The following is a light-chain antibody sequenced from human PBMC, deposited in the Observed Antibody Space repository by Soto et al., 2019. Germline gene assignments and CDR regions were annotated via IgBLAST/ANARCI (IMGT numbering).Light chain of an antibody. CDR2: EVT. Sequence: SALTQPASVSGSLRQSITISCTGTSSDVGGYNYVSWYQQHPGKDPKVVIFEVTIRPSGVSSRFSGSKSGNTASLTVSGLQAEDEGDYYCSSYTRSSTVVFGGGTKLTVL. CDR1: SSDVGGYNY. CDR3: SSYTRSSTVV. V-gene: IGLV2-14*01. J-gene: IGLJ2*01.